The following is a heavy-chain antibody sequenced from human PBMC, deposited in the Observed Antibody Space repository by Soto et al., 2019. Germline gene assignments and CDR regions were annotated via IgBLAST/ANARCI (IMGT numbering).Heavy chain of an antibody. V-gene: IGHV3-30*04. J-gene: IGHJ3*02. CDR1: GLTFSNYA. Sequence: GGSLRLSCAASGLTFSNYAMHWVRQAPGKGLEWVTMISHNVSIQFYADSVKGRFTISRDNSKDTLYLQMNRLTREDTAVYYCARDKGSDAPIDMWGQGTMVTVSS. CDR3: ARDKGSDAPIDM. D-gene: IGHD3-10*01. CDR2: ISHNVSIQ.